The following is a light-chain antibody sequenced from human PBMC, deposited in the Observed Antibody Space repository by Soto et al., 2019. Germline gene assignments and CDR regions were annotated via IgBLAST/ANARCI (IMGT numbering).Light chain of an antibody. CDR2: EAS. Sequence: PGERATLACRASQSVRSSFLTWYQQKPGQAPSLLIYEASSRATGIPDRFSGGGSGTDFTLSISKVEPEDFAVYYCQQYGRPPRATFGQGTRLEIK. J-gene: IGKJ5*01. CDR3: QQYGRPPRAT. V-gene: IGKV3-20*01. CDR1: QSVRSSF.